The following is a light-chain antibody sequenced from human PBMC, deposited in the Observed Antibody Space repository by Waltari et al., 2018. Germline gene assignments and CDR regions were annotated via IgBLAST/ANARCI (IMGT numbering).Light chain of an antibody. J-gene: IGLJ3*02. Sequence: SVLTQPPSASGTPGQTVTIPCSGSSSNIGGNFVYWYQQLPGMAPQLRIYKINQRPPGVPDRFSGSKSGTSASLAISGLRSDDEAEYYCAAWDDNLTGPLFGGGTKVTVL. CDR3: AAWDDNLTGPL. CDR1: SSNIGGNF. V-gene: IGLV1-47*01. CDR2: KIN.